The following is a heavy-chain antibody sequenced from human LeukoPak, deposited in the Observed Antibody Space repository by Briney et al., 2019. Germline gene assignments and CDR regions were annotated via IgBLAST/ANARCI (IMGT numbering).Heavy chain of an antibody. CDR1: GYSFTTYW. Sequence: GESLKISCKGSGYSFTTYWIGWVRQMPGKGLEWMGIIYPGDSDTRYSPSFQGQVIISADKSVSTAYLQWSSLKASDTAMYYCARRAYCGGDCYLDYWGQGTLVTVSS. CDR3: ARRAYCGGDCYLDY. CDR2: IYPGDSDT. D-gene: IGHD2-21*02. V-gene: IGHV5-51*01. J-gene: IGHJ4*02.